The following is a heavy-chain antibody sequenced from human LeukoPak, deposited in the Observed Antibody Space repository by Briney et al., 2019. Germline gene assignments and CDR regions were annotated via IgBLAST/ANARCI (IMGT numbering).Heavy chain of an antibody. CDR1: GLPFSSYA. D-gene: IGHD2-15*01. V-gene: IGHV3-30*18. Sequence: GRSLRLSCAASGLPFSSYAMHWVPQAPGKGPEWVALISYDGSNEHYADSVKGRFTISRDNSKNTLYLQVNSLRAEDTAVYYCAKSKFSCIGNNCYSPDYWGQGTLVTVSS. CDR3: AKSKFSCIGNNCYSPDY. J-gene: IGHJ4*02. CDR2: ISYDGSNE.